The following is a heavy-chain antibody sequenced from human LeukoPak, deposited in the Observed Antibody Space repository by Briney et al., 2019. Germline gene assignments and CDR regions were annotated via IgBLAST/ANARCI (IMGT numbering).Heavy chain of an antibody. CDR1: GYTFTSYD. D-gene: IGHD4-11*01. J-gene: IGHJ4*02. V-gene: IGHV1-2*02. Sequence: GASVKVSCKASGYTFTSYDINWVRQATGQGLEWMGWINPNRPATNYAVKFKDRVIMTSDTSTSTAYMELNRLTSDDTAVYYCARWRYSNYFFDNWGQGTLVTVSS. CDR3: ARWRYSNYFFDN. CDR2: INPNRPAT.